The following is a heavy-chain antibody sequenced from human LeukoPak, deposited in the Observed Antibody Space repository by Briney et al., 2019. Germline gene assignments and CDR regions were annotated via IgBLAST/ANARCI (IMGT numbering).Heavy chain of an antibody. V-gene: IGHV1-8*01. CDR3: ARDRAIFGVVAAAFDI. CDR1: GYTFTSYD. D-gene: IGHD3-3*01. Sequence: ASVKVSCKASGYTFTSYDINWVRQATGQGLEWMGWMNPNSGNTGYAQKFQGRVTMTRNTSISTAYMELSSLRSDDTAVYYCARDRAIFGVVAAAFDIWGQGTMVTVSS. J-gene: IGHJ3*02. CDR2: MNPNSGNT.